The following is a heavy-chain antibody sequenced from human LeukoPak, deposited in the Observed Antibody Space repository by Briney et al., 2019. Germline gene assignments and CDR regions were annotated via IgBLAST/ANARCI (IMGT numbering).Heavy chain of an antibody. J-gene: IGHJ4*02. V-gene: IGHV3-53*01. Sequence: PGGSLRLSCAASGFTVSSNYMNWVRRAPGKGLEWVSVIYSGGSTYYADSVKGRFTISRDNSKNTLYLQMNSLRAEDTAVYFCARTTIVRGVTCFDYWGQGTLVTVSS. CDR1: GFTVSSNY. CDR3: ARTTIVRGVTCFDY. D-gene: IGHD3-10*01. CDR2: IYSGGST.